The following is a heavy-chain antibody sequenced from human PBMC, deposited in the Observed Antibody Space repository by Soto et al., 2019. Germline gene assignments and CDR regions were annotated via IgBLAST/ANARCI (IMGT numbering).Heavy chain of an antibody. CDR2: ISSSSSYI. D-gene: IGHD6-19*01. Sequence: EVQLVESGGGLVKPGGSRRLSCAASGFTFSSYSMNWVRQAPGKGLEWVSSISSSSSYIYYADSVKGRFTISRDNAKNSLYLQMNSLRAEDTAVYYCARARSGWYGPWYFDLWGRGTLVTVSS. CDR3: ARARSGWYGPWYFDL. J-gene: IGHJ2*01. CDR1: GFTFSSYS. V-gene: IGHV3-21*01.